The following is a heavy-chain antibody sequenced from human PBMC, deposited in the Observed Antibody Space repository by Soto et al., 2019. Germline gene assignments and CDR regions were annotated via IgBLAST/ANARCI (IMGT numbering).Heavy chain of an antibody. CDR1: GGTFGSYA. CDR2: IIPIPGTA. D-gene: IGHD2-2*01. CDR3: VSSRRSSTSLDTYSYKYSGMDV. V-gene: IGHV1-69*01. J-gene: IGHJ6*02. Sequence: QVQLVQSGAEVKKPGSSVKVSCKASGGTFGSYAISWVRQAPGQGLEWMGGIIPIPGTANYAQKFQGRVTIAADESPSTAYMEPRSLSFAATAVYSCVSSRRSSTSLDTYSYKYSGMDVWGPGTRVTVSS.